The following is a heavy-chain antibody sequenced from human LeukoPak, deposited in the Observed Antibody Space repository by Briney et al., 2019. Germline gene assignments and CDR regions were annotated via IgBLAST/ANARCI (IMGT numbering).Heavy chain of an antibody. CDR1: GFTFSSYS. Sequence: PGGSLRLSCAASGFTFSSYSMNWVRQAPGKGLEWVSSMSSSSSYIYYADSVKGRFTISRDNAKNSLYLQMNSLRAEDTAVYYCARGGSSYWGQSKYYFDYWGQGTLVTVSS. CDR3: ARGGSSYWGQSKYYFDY. D-gene: IGHD7-27*01. J-gene: IGHJ4*02. V-gene: IGHV3-21*01. CDR2: MSSSSSYI.